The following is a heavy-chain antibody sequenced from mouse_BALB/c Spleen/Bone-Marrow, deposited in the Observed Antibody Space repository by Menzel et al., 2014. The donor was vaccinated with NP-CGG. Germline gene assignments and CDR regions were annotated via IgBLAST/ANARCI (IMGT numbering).Heavy chain of an antibody. CDR1: GFTFSSFG. V-gene: IGHV5-17*02. J-gene: IGHJ2*01. D-gene: IGHD2-14*01. CDR3: ARDVPLYDVGYFDY. CDR2: ISSGSSTI. Sequence: EVNVVESGGDLVQPGGSRKLSCAASGFTFSSFGMHWVRQAPEKGLEWVAYISSGSSTIYYADTVKGRFTISRDNPKNTLFLQMTGLRSEDTAMYYCARDVPLYDVGYFDYWGQGTTLTVSS.